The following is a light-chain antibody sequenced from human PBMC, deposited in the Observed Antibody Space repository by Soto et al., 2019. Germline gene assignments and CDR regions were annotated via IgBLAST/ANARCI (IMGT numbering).Light chain of an antibody. Sequence: EIVMTQSPATLSVSPREIATLSVMASQIVSSSLAWYQQKLGQAPRLLIYEAADRATGIPARFSGSGSGTDFTLIISSLEPEDFAVYYCQQGSTWPWTFGQGTKVDIK. CDR2: EAA. V-gene: IGKV3-11*01. CDR3: QQGSTWPWT. CDR1: QIVSSS. J-gene: IGKJ1*01.